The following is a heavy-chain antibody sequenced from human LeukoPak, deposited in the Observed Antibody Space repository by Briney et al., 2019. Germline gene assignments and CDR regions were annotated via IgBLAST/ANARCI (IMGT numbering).Heavy chain of an antibody. D-gene: IGHD1-14*01. CDR1: GGSFSGYY. CDR3: ARGPDHAKVGY. V-gene: IGHV4-34*01. J-gene: IGHJ4*02. Sequence: PSETLSLTCAVYGGSFSGYYWTWIRQPPEKGLEWIGEINDSGGTDYNPSLRSRVTISIDTSKNQFSLKLSSVTAADTAVYYCARGPDHAKVGYWGQGNLVTVSS. CDR2: INDSGGT.